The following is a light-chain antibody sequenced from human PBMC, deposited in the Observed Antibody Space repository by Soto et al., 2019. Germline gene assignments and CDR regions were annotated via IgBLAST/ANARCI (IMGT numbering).Light chain of an antibody. V-gene: IGKV3-15*01. CDR2: GAY. Sequence: EIVMTQSPATLSVSPGERATLSCRASQSVSSNLAWYQQKPGQAPRLLIYGAYTRATGIPARFSGSGSGTELTLTISSLKLEAFEVYFCQQYNYWPPVQLGPGTKVEIK. J-gene: IGKJ1*01. CDR1: QSVSSN. CDR3: QQYNYWPPVQ.